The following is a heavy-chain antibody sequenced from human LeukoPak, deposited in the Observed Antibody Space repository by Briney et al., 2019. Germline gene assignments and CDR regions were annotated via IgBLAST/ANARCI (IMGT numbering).Heavy chain of an antibody. V-gene: IGHV3-7*01. J-gene: IGHJ3*02. CDR1: GFTFSSYG. CDR3: ARALTYYDSSGLDAFDI. CDR2: IKQDGSEK. Sequence: PGGSLRLSCAASGFTFSSYGMHWVRQAPGKGLEWVANIKQDGSEKYYVDSVKGRFTISRDNAKNSLYLQMNSLRAEDTAVYYCARALTYYDSSGLDAFDIWGQGTMVTVSS. D-gene: IGHD3-22*01.